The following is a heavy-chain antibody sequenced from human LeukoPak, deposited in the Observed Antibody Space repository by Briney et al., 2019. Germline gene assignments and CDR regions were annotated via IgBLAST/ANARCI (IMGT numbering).Heavy chain of an antibody. Sequence: GSLRLSCVASGFISNNYAINWVRQAPGKGLEWVSGISVYSEKIKYADSVKGRFTISKDNSKNTVDLQMSSLRVDDTAVYYCAAENGGRVVGDDPFDIWGQGTMVTVSA. CDR1: GFISNNYA. J-gene: IGHJ3*02. D-gene: IGHD3-22*01. CDR2: ISVYSEKI. CDR3: AAENGGRVVGDDPFDI. V-gene: IGHV3-23*01.